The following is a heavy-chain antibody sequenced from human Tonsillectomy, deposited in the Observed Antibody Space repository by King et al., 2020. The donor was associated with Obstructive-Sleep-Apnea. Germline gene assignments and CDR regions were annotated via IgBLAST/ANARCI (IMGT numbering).Heavy chain of an antibody. CDR2: IYYSGST. CDR1: GGSISSGGYY. CDR3: ARGVPGEWELLREGYYFDY. V-gene: IGHV4-31*03. Sequence: QLQESGPGLVKPSQTLSLTCTVSGGSISSGGYYWSWIRQHPGKGLEWIGYIYYSGSTYYNPSLTSRVTISVDTSKHQFSLKLSSVTAADTAVYYCARGVPGEWELLREGYYFDYWGQGTLVTVSS. J-gene: IGHJ4*02. D-gene: IGHD1-26*01.